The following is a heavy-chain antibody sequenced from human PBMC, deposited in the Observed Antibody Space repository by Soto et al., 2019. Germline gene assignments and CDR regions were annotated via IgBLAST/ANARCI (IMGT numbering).Heavy chain of an antibody. CDR1: GGSFRGYY. Sequence: QVQLQESGPGLVKPSETLSLTCTVSGGSFRGYYWSWIRQPPGRDLKYLGNIYFTGSTNYNPSLKSRVTISFDTSNDHFSLRLTSVTAADTAIYYCARGDGYSGYSVWHFDNWGQGILVTVSS. D-gene: IGHD5-12*01. CDR2: IYFTGST. J-gene: IGHJ4*02. CDR3: ARGDGYSGYSVWHFDN. V-gene: IGHV4-59*13.